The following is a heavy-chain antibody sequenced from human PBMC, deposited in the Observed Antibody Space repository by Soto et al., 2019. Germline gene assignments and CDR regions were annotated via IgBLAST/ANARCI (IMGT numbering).Heavy chain of an antibody. V-gene: IGHV1-24*01. Sequence: ASVKVSCRFSGYTLTELSMHWVRQAPGKGLEWMGGFDPEDWETIYAQKFQGRVTMTEDTSPDTAYMELSSLRSEDTAVYYCATGVISSSWLYYYYYGMDVWGQGTTVTV. CDR1: GYTLTELS. CDR3: ATGVISSSWLYYYYYGMDV. CDR2: FDPEDWET. D-gene: IGHD6-13*01. J-gene: IGHJ6*02.